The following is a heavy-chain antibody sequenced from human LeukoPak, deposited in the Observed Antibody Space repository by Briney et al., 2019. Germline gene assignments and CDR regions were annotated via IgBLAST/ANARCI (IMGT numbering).Heavy chain of an antibody. Sequence: GGSLRLSCAASGFTLSSYWMSWIRQAPGKGLEWVANIKEDGSEKYYVDSVRGRFTISSDNAKNSLSPQMNSLRAEDTAVYYCARDRTGNDYWGQGALVTVSS. CDR2: IKEDGSEK. J-gene: IGHJ4*02. V-gene: IGHV3-7*01. CDR3: ARDRTGNDY. CDR1: GFTLSSYW. D-gene: IGHD1-1*01.